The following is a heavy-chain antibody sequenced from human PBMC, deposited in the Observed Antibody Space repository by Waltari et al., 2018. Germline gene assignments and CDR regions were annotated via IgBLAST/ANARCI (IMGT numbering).Heavy chain of an antibody. V-gene: IGHV3-30*18. J-gene: IGHJ4*02. Sequence: QVQLVESGGGVVQPGRSLRLSCAASGFTFSSYGMHWVRQAPGKGLEWVAVISYDGSNKYYADSVKGRFTISRDNSKNTLYLQMNSLRAEDTAVYYCAKGLGGNSDYWGQGTLVTVSS. CDR2: ISYDGSNK. CDR1: GFTFSSYG. CDR3: AKGLGGNSDY. D-gene: IGHD2-15*01.